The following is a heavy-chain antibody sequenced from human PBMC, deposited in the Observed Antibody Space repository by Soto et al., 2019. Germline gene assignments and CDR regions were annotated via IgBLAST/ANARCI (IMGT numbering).Heavy chain of an antibody. J-gene: IGHJ5*02. Sequence: PSETLSLTCAVYGGSVSCYYWSWIRQPPGKGLEWIGEINHSGSTNYNPSLKSRVTISVDTSKNQFSLKLSSVTAADTAVYYCARGKKGSGYSYGYSWFDPWGQGTLVTVSS. CDR2: INHSGST. D-gene: IGHD5-18*01. V-gene: IGHV4-34*01. CDR1: GGSVSCYY. CDR3: ARGKKGSGYSYGYSWFDP.